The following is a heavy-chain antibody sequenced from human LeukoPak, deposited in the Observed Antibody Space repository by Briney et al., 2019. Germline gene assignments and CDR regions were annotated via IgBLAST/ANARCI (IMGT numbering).Heavy chain of an antibody. Sequence: AGGSLRLSCAASGFTFSSYSMNWVRQAPGKGPEWVSYISSSSSTIYYADSVKGRFTISRDNAKNSLYLQMNSLRAEDTAVYYCARDRYYDSSGFDYWGQGTLVTVSS. D-gene: IGHD3-22*01. J-gene: IGHJ4*02. CDR3: ARDRYYDSSGFDY. CDR2: ISSSSSTI. CDR1: GFTFSSYS. V-gene: IGHV3-48*01.